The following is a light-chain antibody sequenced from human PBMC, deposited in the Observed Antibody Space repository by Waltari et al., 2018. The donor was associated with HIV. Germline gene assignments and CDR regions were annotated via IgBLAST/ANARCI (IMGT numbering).Light chain of an antibody. CDR1: QRVGTK. V-gene: IGKV3-15*01. J-gene: IGKJ2*01. Sequence: ELVMTQSPGTLSVSPGERATVSCSASQRVGTKLAWYQYKIGPAPRLLSYDASTKTTQNPSRFSGPGSGTEVNLIISSLQSEDFEEYYCQQYKTWPYTFGQGTRLEIK. CDR3: QQYKTWPYT. CDR2: DAS.